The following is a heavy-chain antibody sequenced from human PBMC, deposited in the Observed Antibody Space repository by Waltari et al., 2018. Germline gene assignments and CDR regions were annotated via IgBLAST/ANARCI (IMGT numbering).Heavy chain of an antibody. Sequence: EVQLVESGGGLVQPGGSLRLSCAASGFTISSYWMSWFRQAPGKGLEWVANIKKDGGEEYYVDSVRGRFTISRDNAKNSLFLQMNSLRPEDTAVYYCARDQWFAFDIWGQGTMVTVSS. V-gene: IGHV3-7*01. CDR1: GFTISSYW. CDR3: ARDQWFAFDI. D-gene: IGHD3-22*01. J-gene: IGHJ3*02. CDR2: IKKDGGEE.